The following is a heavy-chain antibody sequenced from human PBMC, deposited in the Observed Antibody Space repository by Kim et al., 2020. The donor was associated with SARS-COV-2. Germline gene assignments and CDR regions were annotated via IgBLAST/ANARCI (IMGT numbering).Heavy chain of an antibody. CDR3: ARAGMVRGGLDP. V-gene: IGHV3-30*01. Sequence: YYADAVKGRFTISRDNSKNTLYLQMNSLRAEDTAVYYCARAGMVRGGLDPWGQGTLVTVPS. J-gene: IGHJ5*02. D-gene: IGHD3-10*01.